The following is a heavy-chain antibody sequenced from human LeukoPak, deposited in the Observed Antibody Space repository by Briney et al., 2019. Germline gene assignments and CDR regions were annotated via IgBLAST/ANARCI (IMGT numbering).Heavy chain of an antibody. CDR2: ISGSGGST. Sequence: GGSLRLSCAATGFTFSSYAMSWVRQAPGKGLEWVSTISGSGGSTDYADSVKGRFTISRDNSKNTLYLQMNSLRAEDTAVYYCARARWLRPFDYWGQGTLVTVSS. D-gene: IGHD5-12*01. CDR3: ARARWLRPFDY. CDR1: GFTFSSYA. V-gene: IGHV3-23*01. J-gene: IGHJ4*02.